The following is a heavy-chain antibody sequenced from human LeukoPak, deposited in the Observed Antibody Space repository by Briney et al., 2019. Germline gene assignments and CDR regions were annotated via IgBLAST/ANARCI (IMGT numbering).Heavy chain of an antibody. J-gene: IGHJ4*02. V-gene: IGHV4-31*03. Sequence: SQTLSLTCTVSGGSIISGAYFWSWIRQHPGEGLEWIGYISYSGSTYYNPSLERRVSISVDTSKNQFSLKLSSVTAADTAVYYCARVWDTAVVYFDYWGQGTLVTVSS. CDR1: GGSIISGAYF. CDR3: ARVWDTAVVYFDY. D-gene: IGHD5-18*01. CDR2: ISYSGST.